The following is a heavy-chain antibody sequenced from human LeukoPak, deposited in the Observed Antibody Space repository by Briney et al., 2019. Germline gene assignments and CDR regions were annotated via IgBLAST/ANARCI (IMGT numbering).Heavy chain of an antibody. CDR3: AKVYYFWRDYWVC. CDR2: ISGNGGST. CDR1: GFTFSSYA. D-gene: IGHD3-3*01. J-gene: IGHJ4*02. Sequence: GGSLRLSCAASGFTFSSYAMSWVRQAPGKGLEWVSAISGNGGSTHYADSVKGRFTISRDNSKNTLYLQMNSLRAEDTAVYYCAKVYYFWRDYWVCWGQGALVTVSS. V-gene: IGHV3-23*01.